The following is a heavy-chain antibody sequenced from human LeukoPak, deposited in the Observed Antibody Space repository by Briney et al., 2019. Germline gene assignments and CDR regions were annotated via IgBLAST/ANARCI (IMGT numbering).Heavy chain of an antibody. CDR2: IIPIFGTA. CDR1: GGTLSRYA. Sequence: GASVKVSCKASGGTLSRYAISWVRQAPGQGLEWMGGIIPIFGTANYAQKFQGRVTITTDESTSTAYMELSSLRSEDTAVYYCARGGPMTPIPGGGIFDWGQGTLVTVSS. J-gene: IGHJ4*02. V-gene: IGHV1-69*05. D-gene: IGHD1-26*01. CDR3: ARGGPMTPIPGGGIFD.